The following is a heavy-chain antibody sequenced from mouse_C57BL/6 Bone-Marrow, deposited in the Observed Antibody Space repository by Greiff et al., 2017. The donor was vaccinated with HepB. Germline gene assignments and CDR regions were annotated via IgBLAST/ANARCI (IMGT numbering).Heavy chain of an antibody. CDR1: GYTFTSYW. V-gene: IGHV1-55*01. Sequence: QVQLQQSGAELVKPGASVKMSCKASGYTFTSYWITWVKQRPGQGLEWIGDIYPGSGSTNYNEKFKSKATLTVDTSSSTAYMQLSSLTSEDSAVYYCARDYYGSSLDWYFDVWGTGTTVTVSS. D-gene: IGHD1-1*01. J-gene: IGHJ1*03. CDR2: IYPGSGST. CDR3: ARDYYGSSLDWYFDV.